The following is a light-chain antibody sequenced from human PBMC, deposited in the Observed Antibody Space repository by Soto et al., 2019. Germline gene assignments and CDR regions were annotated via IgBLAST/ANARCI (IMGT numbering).Light chain of an antibody. CDR1: QSVSSN. V-gene: IGKV3-15*01. J-gene: IGKJ1*01. CDR3: LHYNDWPRWT. CDR2: GAS. Sequence: EIVMTQSPATLSVSPGERATLSCRASQSVSSNLAWYQQKPGQAPRLLIYGASTRATGIPARFSGSGSGTEFSLTISSLQSEDFAVYYCLHYNDWPRWTFGQGTKVDIK.